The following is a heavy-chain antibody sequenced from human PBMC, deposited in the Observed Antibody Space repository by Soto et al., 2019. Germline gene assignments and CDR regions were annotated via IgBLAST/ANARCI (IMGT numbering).Heavy chain of an antibody. CDR3: ARRWGTTFDY. CDR1: GGSISSYD. V-gene: IGHV4-59*08. J-gene: IGHJ4*02. CDR2: LYYIGST. D-gene: IGHD3-16*01. Sequence: QVQLQESGPGLVKPSETLSLTCTVSGGSISSYDWSWIRPPPGKGLEWIGYLYYIGSTNNNPSLKSRVTISGDTSKNQFSLKLSSVTAADTAVYYCARRWGTTFDYWGQGTLVTVS.